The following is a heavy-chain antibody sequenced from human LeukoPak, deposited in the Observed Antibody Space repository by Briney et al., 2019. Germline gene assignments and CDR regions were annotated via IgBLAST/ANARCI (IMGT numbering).Heavy chain of an antibody. J-gene: IGHJ5*02. CDR2: IIPIFGTA. CDR1: GGTFSSYA. D-gene: IGHD1-7*01. V-gene: IGHV1-69*06. Sequence: SVKVSCKASGGTFSSYAISWVRQAPGQGLEWMGRIIPIFGTANYAQKFQGRVTITADKSTSTAYMELSSLRSEDTAVYYCARADNWNYGGDWFDPWGQGTLVAVSS. CDR3: ARADNWNYGGDWFDP.